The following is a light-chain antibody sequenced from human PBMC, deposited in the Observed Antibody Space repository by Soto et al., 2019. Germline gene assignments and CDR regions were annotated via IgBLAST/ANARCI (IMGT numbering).Light chain of an antibody. V-gene: IGKV3-20*01. CDR2: GAS. CDR1: QSVSSSY. Sequence: NVLSESRGTLSLSPGEVATLSFGPIQSVSSSYLAWYQQKPGQAPRLLIYGASSRATGIPDRFSGSGSGTDFTLTISILEPGDFAVYCCQQYGSSPPIPFGQGTRLEIK. J-gene: IGKJ5*01. CDR3: QQYGSSPPIP.